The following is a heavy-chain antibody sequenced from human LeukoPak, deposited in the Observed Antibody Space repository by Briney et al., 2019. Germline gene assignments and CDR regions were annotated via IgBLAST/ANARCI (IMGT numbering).Heavy chain of an antibody. V-gene: IGHV3-23*01. CDR2: ISGSGGST. CDR3: AKDRGVVVVAATHFDY. D-gene: IGHD2-15*01. J-gene: IGHJ4*02. CDR1: GFTFSSYA. Sequence: GGSLRLSCAASGFTFSSYAMSWGRQAPGKGLEWVSAISGSGGSTYYADSVKGRFTISRDNSKNTLYLQMTSLRAEDTAVYYCAKDRGVVVVAATHFDYWGQGTLVTVSS.